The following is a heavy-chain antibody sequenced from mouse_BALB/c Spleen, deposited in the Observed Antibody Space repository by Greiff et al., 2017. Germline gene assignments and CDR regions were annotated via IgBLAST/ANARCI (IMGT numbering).Heavy chain of an antibody. D-gene: IGHD2-4*01. Sequence: EVHLVESGPGLVKPSQSLSLTCSVTGYSITSGYFWNWIRQFPGNKLEWMGYISYDGSNNYNPSLKNRISITRDTSKNQLFLKLNTVTTEDTATYYCARGDYDGAYWGQGTLVTVSA. CDR1: GYSITSGYF. J-gene: IGHJ3*01. CDR3: ARGDYDGAY. V-gene: IGHV3-6*02. CDR2: ISYDGSN.